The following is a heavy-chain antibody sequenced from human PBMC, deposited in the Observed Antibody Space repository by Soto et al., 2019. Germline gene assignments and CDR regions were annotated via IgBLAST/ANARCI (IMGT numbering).Heavy chain of an antibody. J-gene: IGHJ3*01. V-gene: IGHV3-74*01. D-gene: IGHD1-26*01. Sequence: EGQLVESGGGLVQPGESLRLSCAASGFTFDYYWMHWVRQAPGKGLVWVSRIYSDGTSTTYADSVKGRFTISRDNAKNTLSLQMNSLRADDTAVYYCAIGDRGAFDLWGQGTVVTVSS. CDR2: IYSDGTST. CDR3: AIGDRGAFDL. CDR1: GFTFDYYW.